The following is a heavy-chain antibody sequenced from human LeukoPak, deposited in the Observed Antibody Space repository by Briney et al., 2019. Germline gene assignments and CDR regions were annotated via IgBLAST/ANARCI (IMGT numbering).Heavy chain of an antibody. CDR2: INHSGAT. J-gene: IGHJ4*02. V-gene: IGHV4-34*01. CDR3: ARDPTTVTSLPYYFDD. D-gene: IGHD4-17*01. Sequence: PSETLSLTCAVSGGSFIGYHWNWIRQLPGKGLEWIGEINHSGATNYNPSLNSRVTISVETSKNQFSLKLRSMTAADTAVYYCARDPTTVTSLPYYFDDWGQGTLVTVSS. CDR1: GGSFIGYH.